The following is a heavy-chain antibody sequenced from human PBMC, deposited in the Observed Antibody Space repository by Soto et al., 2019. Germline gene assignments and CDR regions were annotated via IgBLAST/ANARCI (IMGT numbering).Heavy chain of an antibody. V-gene: IGHV3-30*18. D-gene: IGHD4-17*01. Sequence: GGSLRLSCAASGFTFSSYAMHWVRQAPGKGLEWVTVISFDGSHKYYADSVKGRFTISRDNSKNMLYLQMNSLRTEDTVVFYCAKDRSHGDPYFYGMDVWGQGTTVTVSS. CDR1: GFTFSSYA. CDR2: ISFDGSHK. CDR3: AKDRSHGDPYFYGMDV. J-gene: IGHJ6*02.